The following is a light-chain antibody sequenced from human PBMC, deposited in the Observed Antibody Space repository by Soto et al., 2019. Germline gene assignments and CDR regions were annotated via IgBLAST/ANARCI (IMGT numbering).Light chain of an antibody. J-gene: IGKJ3*01. CDR2: GAS. V-gene: IGKV1-39*01. Sequence: DIPMTQSPSSLSASVGDRVTITGRASESIRSYLNWYQQKPGKAPKLLIYGASTLQSGVPSRFSGSGSGTDFTLTISSLQPEDFATYYCQQSFSTPRFTFGPGTRVDI. CDR1: ESIRSY. CDR3: QQSFSTPRFT.